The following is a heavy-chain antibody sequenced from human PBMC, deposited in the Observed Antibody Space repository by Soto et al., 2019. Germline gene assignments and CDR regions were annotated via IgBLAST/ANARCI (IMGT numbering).Heavy chain of an antibody. CDR1: GYTFTSYG. Sequence: ASVKVSCKASGYTFTSYGISWVRQAPGQGLEWMGWISAYNGNTNYAQKLQGRVTMTTDTSTSTAYMELRSLRSDDTAVYYCAKFLVGTGGSSGWPWYFDFWGQGVLVTVSS. CDR3: AKFLVGTGGSSGWPWYFDF. CDR2: ISAYNGNT. J-gene: IGHJ4*02. V-gene: IGHV1-18*01. D-gene: IGHD6-25*01.